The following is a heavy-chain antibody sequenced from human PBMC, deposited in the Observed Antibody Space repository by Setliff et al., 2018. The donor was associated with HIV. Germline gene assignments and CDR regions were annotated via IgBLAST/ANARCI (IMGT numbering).Heavy chain of an antibody. CDR2: INTANGNT. J-gene: IGHJ4*02. V-gene: IGHV1-3*04. CDR3: ARDRTPKRGYTYREPDFDS. CDR1: GYTFTSHT. Sequence: ASVKVSCKASGYTFTSHTIHWVRQAPGQGLEWMGWINTANGNTKYSQKFQDRVTITRDTSASTGYMEVNSLRPEDTAVYYCARDRTPKRGYTYREPDFDSWGQGTPVTVSS. D-gene: IGHD3-22*01.